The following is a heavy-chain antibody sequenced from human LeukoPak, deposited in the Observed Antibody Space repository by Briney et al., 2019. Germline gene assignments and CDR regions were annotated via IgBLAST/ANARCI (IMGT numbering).Heavy chain of an antibody. CDR3: ARAFLRIAAAGTSWWFDP. CDR1: GGSISSYY. CDR2: IYYSGST. V-gene: IGHV4-59*12. D-gene: IGHD6-13*01. J-gene: IGHJ5*02. Sequence: SETLSLTCTVSGGSISSYYWSWIRQPPGKGLEWIGYIYYSGSTYYNPSLKSRVSISVDTSKNQFSLKLSSVTAADTAVYYCARAFLRIAAAGTSWWFDPWGQGTLVTVSS.